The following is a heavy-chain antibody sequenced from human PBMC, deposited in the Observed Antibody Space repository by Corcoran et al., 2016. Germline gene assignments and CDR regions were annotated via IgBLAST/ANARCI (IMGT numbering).Heavy chain of an antibody. J-gene: IGHJ6*02. D-gene: IGHD1-1*01. CDR1: GYRFTRYA. CDR2: INADNGNT. CDR3: ARFGSGTSYYYYNYPMDV. V-gene: IGHV1-3*01. Sequence: QVQLVHSGAEVKKPGASVKVSCKASGYRFTRYAMHWVRQAPGQRLEWMGWINADNGNTKYSQKFQGRVTIYRDTSASTAYMELSSLRSEDTAVYYCARFGSGTSYYYYNYPMDVWGQGTTVSVSS.